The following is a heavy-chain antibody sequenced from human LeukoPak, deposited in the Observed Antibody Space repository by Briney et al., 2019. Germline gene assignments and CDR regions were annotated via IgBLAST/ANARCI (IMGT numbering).Heavy chain of an antibody. CDR2: ISYDGSNK. V-gene: IGHV3-30*01. D-gene: IGHD6-25*01. CDR3: ARSRGTFYYYYYMDV. CDR1: GFTFSSYA. J-gene: IGHJ6*03. Sequence: PGGSLRLSCAAPGFTFSSYAMHWVRQAPGKGLEWVAVISYDGSNKYYADSVKGRFTISRDNSKNTLYLQMNSLRAEDTAVYYCARSRGTFYYYYYMDVWGKGTTVTVSS.